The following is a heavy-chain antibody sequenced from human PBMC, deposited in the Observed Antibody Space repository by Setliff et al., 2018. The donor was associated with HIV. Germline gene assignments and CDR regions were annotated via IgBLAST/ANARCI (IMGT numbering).Heavy chain of an antibody. J-gene: IGHJ4*02. CDR1: GYTFTDYT. CDR3: ARGRLRNYFDY. D-gene: IGHD2-8*01. CDR2: INAGNGNT. Sequence: VKVSCKASGYTFTDYTIHWVRQAPGQRLEWMGWINAGNGNTKYSQKFQGRVSITRDTSASKAYLELSSLRSEDTAVYYCARGRLRNYFDYWGQGTVVTVSS. V-gene: IGHV1-3*01.